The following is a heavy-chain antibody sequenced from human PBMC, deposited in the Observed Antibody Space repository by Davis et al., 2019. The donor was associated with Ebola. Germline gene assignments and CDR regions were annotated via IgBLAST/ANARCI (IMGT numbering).Heavy chain of an antibody. Sequence: ASVKVSCKASGYTFTGYYMHWVRQAPGQGLEWMGWINPNSGGTNYAQKFQGRVTITADESTSTAYMELSSLRSEDTAVYYCARAVGYCSSTSCSYYYMDVWGKGTTVTVSS. CDR1: GYTFTGYY. CDR3: ARAVGYCSSTSCSYYYMDV. D-gene: IGHD2-2*01. CDR2: INPNSGGT. J-gene: IGHJ6*03. V-gene: IGHV1-2*02.